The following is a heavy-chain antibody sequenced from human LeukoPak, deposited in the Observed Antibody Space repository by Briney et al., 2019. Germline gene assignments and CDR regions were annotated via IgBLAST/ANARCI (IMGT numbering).Heavy chain of an antibody. V-gene: IGHV3-30*02. CDR2: IRYDGSNK. CDR3: ASARGTAVAVDY. CDR1: GFTFSSYG. D-gene: IGHD6-19*01. J-gene: IGHJ4*02. Sequence: PGGSLRLSCAASGFTFSSYGMHWVRQAPGKGLEWVAFIRYDGSNKYYADSVKGRFTISRDNSKNTLYLQMNSLRAEDTAVYYCASARGTAVAVDYWGQGTLVTVSS.